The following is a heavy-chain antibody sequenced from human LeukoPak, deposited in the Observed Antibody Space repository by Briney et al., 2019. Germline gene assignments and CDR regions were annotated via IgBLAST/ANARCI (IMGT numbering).Heavy chain of an antibody. CDR3: ARRGPNYDYVWGSYRSKRTHYFDY. CDR1: GGSISSSSYY. D-gene: IGHD3-16*02. CDR2: INHSGST. V-gene: IGHV4-39*07. J-gene: IGHJ4*02. Sequence: SETLSLTCTVSGGSISSSSYYWSWIRQPPGKGLEWIGEINHSGSTNYNPSLKSRVTISVDTSKNQFSLKLSSVTAADTAVYYCARRGPNYDYVWGSYRSKRTHYFDYWGQGTLVTVSS.